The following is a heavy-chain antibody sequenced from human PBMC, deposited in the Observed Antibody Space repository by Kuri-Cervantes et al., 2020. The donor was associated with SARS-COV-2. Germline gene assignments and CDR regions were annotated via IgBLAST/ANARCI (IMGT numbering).Heavy chain of an antibody. V-gene: IGHV3-23*03. CDR1: GFTFSSYA. Sequence: GGSLRLSCAASGFTFSSYAMSWVRQAPGKGLEWVSVIYSGGSTYYADSVKGRFTISRDNSKNTLYLQMNSLRAEDTAVYYCAKDSRQAGGSCYPAGCARFGYWGQGTLVTVSS. J-gene: IGHJ4*02. D-gene: IGHD2-15*01. CDR3: AKDSRQAGGSCYPAGCARFGY. CDR2: IYSGGST.